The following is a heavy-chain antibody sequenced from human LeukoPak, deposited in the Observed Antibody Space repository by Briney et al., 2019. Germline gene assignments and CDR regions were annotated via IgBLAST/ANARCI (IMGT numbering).Heavy chain of an antibody. J-gene: IGHJ4*02. D-gene: IGHD3-3*01. CDR3: ARAPGFGVVTDFDY. CDR1: GGSFSGYY. Sequence: SETLSLTCAVYGGSFSGYYWSWIRQPPGKGLEWIGEINHSGSTNYNPSLKSRVTISVDTSKNQFSLKLSSVTAADTAVYYCARAPGFGVVTDFDYWGQGTLVTVSS. CDR2: INHSGST. V-gene: IGHV4-34*01.